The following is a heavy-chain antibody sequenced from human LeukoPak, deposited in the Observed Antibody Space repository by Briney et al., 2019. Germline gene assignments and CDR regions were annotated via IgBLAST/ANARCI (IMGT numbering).Heavy chain of an antibody. D-gene: IGHD1-26*01. Sequence: GGSLRLSYAASGFTFSNYAINWVRQAPGRGLEWVSAISGSGGSTYYADSVKGRFTISRDNSKNTLYLQMNSLRAEDTAVYYCAKDPAGSGRYSFDYWGQGTLVTVSS. V-gene: IGHV3-23*01. CDR3: AKDPAGSGRYSFDY. CDR1: GFTFSNYA. J-gene: IGHJ4*02. CDR2: ISGSGGST.